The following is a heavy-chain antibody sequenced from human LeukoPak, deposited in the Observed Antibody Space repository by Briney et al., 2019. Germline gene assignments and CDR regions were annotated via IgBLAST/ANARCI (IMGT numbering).Heavy chain of an antibody. CDR2: IYPNNSDS. CDR3: SLSNEAFDSAGYFDY. V-gene: IGHV5-51*01. CDR1: GYGFTNYW. J-gene: IGHJ4*02. Sequence: GASLQISCKGSGYGFTNYWVGWVRQMPGKGLEWMGTIYPNNSDSRYNPSFRGQVTISVDTSITTAYLLWKSLKASDTAIYYCSLSNEAFDSAGYFDYWGQGTLVTVSS. D-gene: IGHD3-22*01.